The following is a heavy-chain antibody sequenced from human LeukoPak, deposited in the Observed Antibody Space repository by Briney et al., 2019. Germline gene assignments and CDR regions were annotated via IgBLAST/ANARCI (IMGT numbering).Heavy chain of an antibody. Sequence: SETLSLTCTVSGGSISISSNYWGWIRQPPGKGLEWIGSIYYTGKTYYNPSLKSRVTISGDTSKNQFSLKVSSVTAADTAVYFCARLSLGSYSDYWGQGSLVTVSS. D-gene: IGHD1-14*01. J-gene: IGHJ4*02. CDR2: IYYTGKT. CDR1: GGSISISSNY. CDR3: ARLSLGSYSDY. V-gene: IGHV4-39*01.